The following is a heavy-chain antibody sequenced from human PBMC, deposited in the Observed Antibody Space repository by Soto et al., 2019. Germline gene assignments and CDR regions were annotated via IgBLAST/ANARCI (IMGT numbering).Heavy chain of an antibody. CDR2: IIPIFGTA. CDR3: ARKNAGGEDY. V-gene: IGHV1-69*13. D-gene: IGHD2-21*01. CDR1: GGTFSSYA. J-gene: IGHJ4*02. Sequence: SVKVSCKASGGTFSSYAISWVRQAPRRGLAWKRGIIPIFGTANYAQKSQGRVTIPADDSTSTAYMELSSLRSEDTAVYYCARKNAGGEDYWGQGTLVTVSS.